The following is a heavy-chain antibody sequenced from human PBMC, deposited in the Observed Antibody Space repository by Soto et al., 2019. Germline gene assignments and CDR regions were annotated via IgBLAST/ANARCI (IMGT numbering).Heavy chain of an antibody. CDR2: INSDGSST. CDR3: VSFDWSHHI. D-gene: IGHD3-9*01. J-gene: IGHJ3*02. V-gene: IGHV3-74*01. CDR1: RFTLSSYW. Sequence: GGSLTLSCAASRFTLSSYWMHWVRQAPGKGLVWVSRINSDGSSTYYADSVKGRFTISRDNAKNTLYLQMNSLRAEDTAVYYCVSFDWSHHIWGQGTMVTVSS.